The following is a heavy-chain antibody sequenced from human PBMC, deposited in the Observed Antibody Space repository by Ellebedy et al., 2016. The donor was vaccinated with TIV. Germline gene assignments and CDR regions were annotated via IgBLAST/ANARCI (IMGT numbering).Heavy chain of an antibody. Sequence: GESLKISCAASGFTFTQYWLHWVRQAPGKGPVWVSRINSDGSSTTYADSVRGRFTISRESAKNSFYLQMNSLTAGDTAVYYCARGGPGGDNWFFGLWGRGTQVTVSS. CDR3: ARGGPGGDNWFFGL. D-gene: IGHD3-10*01. CDR1: GFTFTQYW. V-gene: IGHV3-74*01. J-gene: IGHJ2*01. CDR2: INSDGSST.